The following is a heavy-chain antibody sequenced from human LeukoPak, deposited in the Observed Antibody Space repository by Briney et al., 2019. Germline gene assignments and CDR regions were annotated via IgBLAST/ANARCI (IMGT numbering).Heavy chain of an antibody. V-gene: IGHV4-39*07. D-gene: IGHD4/OR15-4a*01. CDR2: IYYSGST. Sequence: SDTLSLTCTVSGGSISSSSYYWGWIRQPPGKGLEWIGSIYYSGSTYYNSSLKSRVTISEDTSKNQFSLKLSSVTAADTAVYYCARGPVSSLTNGMDVWGQGTTVTVSS. J-gene: IGHJ6*02. CDR1: GGSISSSSYY. CDR3: ARGPVSSLTNGMDV.